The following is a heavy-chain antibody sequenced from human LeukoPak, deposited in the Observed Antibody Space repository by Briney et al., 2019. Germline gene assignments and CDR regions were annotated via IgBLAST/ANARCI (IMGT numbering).Heavy chain of an antibody. V-gene: IGHV3-30*02. CDR2: IRYDGSTK. CDR3: AKDKARVLPFDI. J-gene: IGHJ3*02. CDR1: GFTFSSYG. Sequence: PGGSLRLSCAASGFTFSSYGMHWVRQAPGKGLEWVAFIRYDGSTKYYADSVKGRFTISRDNSKNTLYLQMNSLRAEDTAVYYSAKDKARVLPFDIWGQGTMVTVSS. D-gene: IGHD4/OR15-4a*01.